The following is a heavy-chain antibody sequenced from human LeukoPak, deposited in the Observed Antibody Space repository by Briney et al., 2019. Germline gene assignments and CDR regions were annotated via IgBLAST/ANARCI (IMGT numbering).Heavy chain of an antibody. CDR2: RWYEGTNK. V-gene: IGHV3-33*01. Sequence: GGSLRLSCAGSGFTFSNYGMHWVRQAPGKGLEWVAVRWYEGTNKYYADSVKGRFTISRDNSKNTLYLQMDSLRAEDTAMYYCARQGGLGNYATGSWFDPWGQGTLVTVSS. J-gene: IGHJ5*02. CDR3: ARQGGLGNYATGSWFDP. D-gene: IGHD1-7*01. CDR1: GFTFSNYG.